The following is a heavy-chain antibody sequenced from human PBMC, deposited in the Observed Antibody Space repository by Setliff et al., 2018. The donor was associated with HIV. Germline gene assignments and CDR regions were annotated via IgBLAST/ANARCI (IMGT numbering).Heavy chain of an antibody. Sequence: GGSLRLSCAASGFSVSNNDMSWVRQAPGKGLEWVSVIYSGGGTYYADSVKGRFTISRDTSKNTLYLQMNSLSPEDTAVYFRARDQPLSHWGQGTLVTVSS. CDR3: ARDQPLSH. D-gene: IGHD3-16*02. V-gene: IGHV3-66*02. J-gene: IGHJ4*02. CDR1: GFSVSNND. CDR2: IYSGGGT.